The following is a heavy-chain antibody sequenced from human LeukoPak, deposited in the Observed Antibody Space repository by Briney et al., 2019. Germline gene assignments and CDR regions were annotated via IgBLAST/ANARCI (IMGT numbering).Heavy chain of an antibody. CDR1: GFTFNNFA. V-gene: IGHV3-23*01. CDR3: VRGNDYGGPHY. J-gene: IGHJ4*02. D-gene: IGHD4-23*01. Sequence: GGSLRLSCVASGFTFNNFAMSWVRQAPGKGLQWVSAINGDGSDTHYADSVKGRFTISRDNGKNTLFLQMNSLRAEDAAVYYCVRGNDYGGPHYWGQGTLVTVSS. CDR2: INGDGSDT.